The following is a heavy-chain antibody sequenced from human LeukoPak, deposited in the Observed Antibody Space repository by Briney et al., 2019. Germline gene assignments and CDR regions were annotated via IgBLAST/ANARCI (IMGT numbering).Heavy chain of an antibody. CDR2: INPNSGGT. CDR1: GYTFTGYY. J-gene: IGHJ4*02. Sequence: ASVKVSCKASGYTFTGYYMHWVRQAPGQGLEWMGWINPNSGGTNYAQKFQGRVTMTRDTSISTAYTELSRLRSDDTAVYYCARVYYYDSSGYFDYWGQGTLVTVSS. CDR3: ARVYYYDSSGYFDY. V-gene: IGHV1-2*02. D-gene: IGHD3-22*01.